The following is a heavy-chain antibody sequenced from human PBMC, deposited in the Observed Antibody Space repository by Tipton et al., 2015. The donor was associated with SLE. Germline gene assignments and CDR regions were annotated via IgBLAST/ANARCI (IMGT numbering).Heavy chain of an antibody. J-gene: IGHJ4*02. CDR3: ARDEAIIAGIFDY. V-gene: IGHV1-18*01. D-gene: IGHD6-13*01. CDR2: ISAYNGNT. Sequence: QVQLVQSGPEVKKPGASVKVSCKASGYTFTSYGISWVRQAPGQGLEWMGWISAYNGNTNYAQKLQDRVTMTTDPSTSTAYMELRSLGSAGTAVYYGARDEAIIAGIFDYWGQGTLVTVSS. CDR1: GYTFTSYG.